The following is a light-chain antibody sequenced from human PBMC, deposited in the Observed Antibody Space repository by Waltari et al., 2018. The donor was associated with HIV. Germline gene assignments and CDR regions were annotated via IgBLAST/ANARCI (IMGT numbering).Light chain of an antibody. CDR3: QQYNNHPWT. Sequence: DIQMTQSPSTLPAFVGDRVTITCRASQSVSIWLAWYQQKLGKATKLLIYKASSLQSGVPSRFSGSGYETEFTLTISSLQPDDFATYYCQQYNNHPWTFGQGTKVEIK. CDR1: QSVSIW. V-gene: IGKV1-5*03. CDR2: KAS. J-gene: IGKJ1*01.